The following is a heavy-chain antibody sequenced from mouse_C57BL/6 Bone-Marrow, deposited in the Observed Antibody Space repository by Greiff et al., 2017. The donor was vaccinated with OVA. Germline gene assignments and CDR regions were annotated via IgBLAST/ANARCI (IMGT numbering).Heavy chain of an antibody. CDR3: ARVWFDY. J-gene: IGHJ2*01. Sequence: QVQLKESGPGLVQPSQSLSITCTVSGFSLTSYGVHWVRQSPGKGLEWLGVIWSGGSTDYNAAFISRLSISKDNSKSQVFFKMNSLQADDTAIYYCARVWFDYWGQGTTLTVSS. CDR1: GFSLTSYG. V-gene: IGHV2-2*01. CDR2: IWSGGST.